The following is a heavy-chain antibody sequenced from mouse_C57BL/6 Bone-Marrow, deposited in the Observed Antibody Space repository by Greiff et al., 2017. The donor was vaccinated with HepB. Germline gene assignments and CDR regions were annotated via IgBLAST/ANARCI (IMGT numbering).Heavy chain of an antibody. CDR3: ARPWFAY. Sequence: EVKLQQSGPELVKPGASVKISCKASGYSFTGYYMNWVKQSPEKSLEWIGEINPSTGGTTYNQKFKAKATLTVDKSSSTAYMQLKSLTSEDSAVYYCARPWFAYWGQGTLVTVSA. V-gene: IGHV1-42*01. CDR1: GYSFTGYY. J-gene: IGHJ3*01. CDR2: INPSTGGT.